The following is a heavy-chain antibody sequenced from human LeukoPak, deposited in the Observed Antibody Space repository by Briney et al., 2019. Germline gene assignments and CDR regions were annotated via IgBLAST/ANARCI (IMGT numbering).Heavy chain of an antibody. CDR3: ARGRGYCSGGSCHGDDY. CDR2: ISSSSSYI. D-gene: IGHD2-15*01. CDR1: GFTFSSHS. J-gene: IGHJ4*02. V-gene: IGHV3-21*01. Sequence: GGSLRLSCAASGFTFSSHSMNWVRQAPGKWLEWVSSISSSSSYIYYADSVKGRFTISRDNAKNSLYLQMNSLRAEDTAVYYCARGRGYCSGGSCHGDDYWGQGTLVTVSS.